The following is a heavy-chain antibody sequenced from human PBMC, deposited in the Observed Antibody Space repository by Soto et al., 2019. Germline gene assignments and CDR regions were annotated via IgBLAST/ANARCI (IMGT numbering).Heavy chain of an antibody. CDR3: ARDVRRYYGSGRRDYYYYGMDV. D-gene: IGHD3-10*01. CDR2: IYYSGST. CDR1: GGSISSGDYY. Sequence: SETLSLTCTVSGGSISSGDYYWSWIRQPPGKGLEWIGYIYYSGSTYYNPSLKSRVTISVDTSKNQFSLKLSSVTAADTAVYYCARDVRRYYGSGRRDYYYYGMDVWGQGTTVTVS. V-gene: IGHV4-30-4*01. J-gene: IGHJ6*02.